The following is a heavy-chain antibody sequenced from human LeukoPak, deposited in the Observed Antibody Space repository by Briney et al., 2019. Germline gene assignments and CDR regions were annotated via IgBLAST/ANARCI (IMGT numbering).Heavy chain of an antibody. CDR3: ARLKSPLRHFYGSGRGVGCHYFDS. V-gene: IGHV4-39*01. D-gene: IGHD3-10*01. CDR2: SYYTGST. Sequence: SETLSLTCTVSGVSVSNSDSYWGWIRQSPGKGLEWIGTSYYTGSTYHNPSLRGRATMSVDTSKNQFSLSLSSVTAADTAVYFCARLKSPLRHFYGSGRGVGCHYFDSWGHGSSVTVSS. J-gene: IGHJ4*01. CDR1: GVSVSNSDSY.